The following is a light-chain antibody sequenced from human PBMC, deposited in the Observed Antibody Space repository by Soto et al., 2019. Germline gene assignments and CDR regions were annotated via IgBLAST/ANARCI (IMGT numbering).Light chain of an antibody. CDR2: DAS. J-gene: IGKJ2*01. CDR3: QQFNNYPHT. V-gene: IGKV1D-13*01. Sequence: AIQLTQSPSSLSASVGDRVTITCRASQGISSDLAWYQQKPGKAPKFLIYDASSLERGVPSRFSGSGSGTDFTLTISRLQPEDFAIYYYQQFNNYPHTFGQGTKLEIK. CDR1: QGISSD.